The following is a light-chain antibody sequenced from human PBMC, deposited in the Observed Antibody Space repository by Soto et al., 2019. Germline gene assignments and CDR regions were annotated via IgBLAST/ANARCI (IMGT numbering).Light chain of an antibody. V-gene: IGKV1-5*01. Sequence: DIQMTQSPSTLSASVGDRVTITCRASQSISSWLAWYQQKPGKAPNLLIYHASSLESGVPSRFSGSGSGTEFTLTISSLQPEDFATYYCQQYNSYPWTFGQGTKVDIK. J-gene: IGKJ1*01. CDR3: QQYNSYPWT. CDR2: HAS. CDR1: QSISSW.